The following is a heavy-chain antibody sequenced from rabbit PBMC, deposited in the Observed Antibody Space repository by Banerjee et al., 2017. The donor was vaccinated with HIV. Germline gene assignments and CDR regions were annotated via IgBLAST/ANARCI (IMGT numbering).Heavy chain of an antibody. CDR3: AGAPYVGNSFSIDYFNL. D-gene: IGHD8-1*01. CDR2: ISTGSSGYT. CDR1: GFSFSSSYY. V-gene: IGHV1S40*01. J-gene: IGHJ4*01. Sequence: QSLEESGGDLVKPGASLTLTCTASGFSFSSSYYMCWVRQAPGKGLEWIACISTGSSGYTYYASWAKGRFTISKTSSTTVTLQMTSLTAADTATYFCAGAPYVGNSFSIDYFNLWGPGTLVTVS.